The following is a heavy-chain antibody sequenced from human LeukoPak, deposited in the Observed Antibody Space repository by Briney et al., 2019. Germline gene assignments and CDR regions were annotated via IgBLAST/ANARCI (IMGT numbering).Heavy chain of an antibody. Sequence: GGSLRLSCRISGSNFGDYHMSWFRQAPGKGLEWVGFIRSKGYGETPEYAASVRGRFIISKDESQSIAYLQMNSLKTEDTGVYYCTRDGAADGKWGDYWGPGTLVTVSS. CDR2: IRSKGYGETP. V-gene: IGHV3-49*03. D-gene: IGHD5-24*01. CDR3: TRDGAADGKWGDY. J-gene: IGHJ4*02. CDR1: GSNFGDYH.